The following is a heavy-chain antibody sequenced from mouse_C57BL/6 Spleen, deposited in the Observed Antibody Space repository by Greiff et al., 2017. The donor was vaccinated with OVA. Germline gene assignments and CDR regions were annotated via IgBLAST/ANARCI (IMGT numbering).Heavy chain of an antibody. J-gene: IGHJ3*01. D-gene: IGHD1-1*01. CDR1: GYTFTDHT. V-gene: IGHV1-78*01. CDR2: IYPRDGST. Sequence: VKLVESDAELVKPGASVKISCKVSGYTFTDHTIHWMKQRPEQGLEWIGYIYPRDGSTKYNEKFKGKATLTADKSSSTAYMQLNSLTSEDSAVYFCASDYGSRAWFAYWGQGTLVTVSA. CDR3: ASDYGSRAWFAY.